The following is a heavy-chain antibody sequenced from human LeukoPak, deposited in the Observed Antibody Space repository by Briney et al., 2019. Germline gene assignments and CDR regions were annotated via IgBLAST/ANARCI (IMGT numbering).Heavy chain of an antibody. V-gene: IGHV1-8*03. CDR1: GYTFTSYD. CDR2: MNPNSGNT. Sequence: GASVKVSCKASGYTFTSYDINWVRQATGQGLEWMGWMNPNSGNTGYAQKFQGRVTITRNTSISTAYMELSSLRSEDTAVYYCARGQSENSGYSSSWQKRSDAFDIWGQGTMVTVSS. D-gene: IGHD6-13*01. CDR3: ARGQSENSGYSSSWQKRSDAFDI. J-gene: IGHJ3*02.